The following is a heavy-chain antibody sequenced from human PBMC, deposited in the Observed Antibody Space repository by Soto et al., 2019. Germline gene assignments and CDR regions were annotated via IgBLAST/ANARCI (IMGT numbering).Heavy chain of an antibody. CDR3: ARREVGTTLDFDY. V-gene: IGHV1-18*01. D-gene: IGHD1-26*01. CDR1: GYTFSSYG. CDR2: ISAYNGNT. Sequence: QVQLVQSGAEVKKPGASVKVSCKASGYTFSSYGISWVRQAPGQGLEWMGWISAYNGNTKYAQKLQGRVTTTTDTSTSTAYMEPRSLRSDDTAVYYCARREVGTTLDFDYWGQGTLVTVSS. J-gene: IGHJ4*02.